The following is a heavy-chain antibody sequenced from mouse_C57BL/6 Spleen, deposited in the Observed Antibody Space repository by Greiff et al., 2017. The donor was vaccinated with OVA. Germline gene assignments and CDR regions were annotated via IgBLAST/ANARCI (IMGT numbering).Heavy chain of an antibody. V-gene: IGHV1-82*01. Sequence: VQLQQSGPELVKPGASVKISCKASGYAFSSSWMNWVKQRPGKGLEWIGRIYPGDGDTNYNGKFKGKATLTADKSSSTAYMQLSSLTSEDSAVYFCARDYEGFAYWGQGTLVTVSA. D-gene: IGHD2-4*01. CDR2: IYPGDGDT. J-gene: IGHJ3*01. CDR3: ARDYEGFAY. CDR1: GYAFSSSW.